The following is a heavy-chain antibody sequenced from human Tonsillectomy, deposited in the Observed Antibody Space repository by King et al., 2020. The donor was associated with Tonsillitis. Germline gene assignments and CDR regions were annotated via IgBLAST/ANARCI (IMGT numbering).Heavy chain of an antibody. V-gene: IGHV4-39*01. CDR1: GGSISSSSYY. Sequence: QLQESGPGLGKPSETLSLTCTVSGGSISSSSYYWGWIRQPPGKGLEWIGSIYYSGRTFYNPSLKSRVTMSVDTSKNQFSLELSSVTAADTALYCCARRAGGDYGYAMDVGGQGTTVTVSS. D-gene: IGHD4-17*01. CDR2: IYYSGRT. J-gene: IGHJ6*02. CDR3: ARRAGGDYGYAMDV.